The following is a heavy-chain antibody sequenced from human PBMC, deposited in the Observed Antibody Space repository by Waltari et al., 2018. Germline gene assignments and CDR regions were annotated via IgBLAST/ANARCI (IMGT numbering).Heavy chain of an antibody. V-gene: IGHV4-59*01. D-gene: IGHD3-10*01. J-gene: IGHJ4*02. CDR1: GGSISSYY. CDR3: ARGNGITMVRGVPIDY. Sequence: QVQLQESGPGLVKPSETLSLTCTVSGGSISSYYWSWIRQPPGKGLEWIGYIYYSGSTTYNPSLKSRVTISVDTSKNQFSLKLSSVTAADTAVYYCARGNGITMVRGVPIDYWGQGTLVIVSS. CDR2: IYYSGST.